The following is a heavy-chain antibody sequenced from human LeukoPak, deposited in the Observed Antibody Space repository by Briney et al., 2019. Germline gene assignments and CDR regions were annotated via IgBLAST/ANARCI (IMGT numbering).Heavy chain of an antibody. D-gene: IGHD6-13*01. V-gene: IGHV3-48*03. CDR1: GFIFSNYE. J-gene: IGHJ4*02. CDR3: ARVGSSTWYIGHYFDY. CDR2: FSSSWTII. Sequence: GGSLRLSCTASGFIFSNYERIGIRQAPGKGLEWVSYFSSSWTIIYYADAVKGRFSISRDNPKNALYMQMNSLRVDDPAVYYCARVGSSTWYIGHYFDYWGQGTLVTVSS.